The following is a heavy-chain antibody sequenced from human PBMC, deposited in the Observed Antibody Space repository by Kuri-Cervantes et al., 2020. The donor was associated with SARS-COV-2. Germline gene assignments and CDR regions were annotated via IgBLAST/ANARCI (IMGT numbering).Heavy chain of an antibody. CDR2: ISSNGGST. CDR1: GFTFSSYA. D-gene: IGHD2-2*01. V-gene: IGHV3-64*01. Sequence: LSLTCAASGFTFSSYAMHWVRQAPGKGLEYVSAISSNGGSTYYANSVKGRFTISRDNSKNTPYLQMGSLRAEDMAVYYCARGGCSSTSCYQYYFDYWGQGTLVTVSS. CDR3: ARGGCSSTSCYQYYFDY. J-gene: IGHJ4*02.